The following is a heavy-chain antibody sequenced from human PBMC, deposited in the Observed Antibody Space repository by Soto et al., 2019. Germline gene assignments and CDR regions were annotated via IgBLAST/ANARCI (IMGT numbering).Heavy chain of an antibody. V-gene: IGHV3-74*01. CDR1: GFTFSSYW. CDR3: ARDGVAVAVSPSDYYYMGV. CDR2: INSDGSST. Sequence: GGSLRLSCAASGFTFSSYWMHWVRQAPGKGLVWVSRINSDGSSTSYADSVKGRFTISRDNAKNTLYLQMNSLRAEDTAVYYCARDGVAVAVSPSDYYYMGVWGKGTTVTVSS. D-gene: IGHD6-19*01. J-gene: IGHJ6*03.